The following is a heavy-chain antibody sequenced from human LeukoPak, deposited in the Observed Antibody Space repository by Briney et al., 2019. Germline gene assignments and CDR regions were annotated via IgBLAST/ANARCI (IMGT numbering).Heavy chain of an antibody. CDR1: GDSISSSSNF. Sequence: PSETLSLTCTVSGDSISSSSNFWGWIRQPPGKGLEWIGEINHSGSTNYNPSLKSRVTISVDTSKNQFSLKLSSVTAADTAVYYCARGPVVVPAAMRVRWFDPWGQGTLVTVSS. CDR2: INHSGST. J-gene: IGHJ5*02. CDR3: ARGPVVVPAAMRVRWFDP. V-gene: IGHV4-39*07. D-gene: IGHD2-2*01.